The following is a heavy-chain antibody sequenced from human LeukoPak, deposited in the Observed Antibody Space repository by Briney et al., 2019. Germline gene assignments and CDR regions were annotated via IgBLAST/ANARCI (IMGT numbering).Heavy chain of an antibody. CDR1: GGSISSGGYY. Sequence: PSETLSLTCTVSGGSISSGGYYWSWIRQHPGKGLEWIGYIYYSGSTYYNPSLKSRVTISVDRSKNQFSLNLRSVTAADAAVYYCARVTKPLVVVTAWGQGTLVTVSS. J-gene: IGHJ5*02. V-gene: IGHV4-30-4*08. CDR3: ARVTKPLVVVTA. CDR2: IYYSGST. D-gene: IGHD2-21*02.